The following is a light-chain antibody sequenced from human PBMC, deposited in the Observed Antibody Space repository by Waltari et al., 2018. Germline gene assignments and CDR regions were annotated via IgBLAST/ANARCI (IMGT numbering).Light chain of an antibody. Sequence: DIQMTQSPSSLSASVGDRVTITCRASQGIRSSLNWYQQKPGKAPKSLIYDASNLHGGVPSRFSGSGSGTEFTLTINSLQPEDSATYYCLHHNSYPLTFGGGTNVEIK. CDR2: DAS. V-gene: IGKV1-17*01. CDR3: LHHNSYPLT. CDR1: QGIRSS. J-gene: IGKJ4*01.